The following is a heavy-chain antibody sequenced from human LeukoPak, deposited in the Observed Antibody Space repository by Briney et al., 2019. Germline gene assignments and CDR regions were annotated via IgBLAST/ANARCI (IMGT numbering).Heavy chain of an antibody. V-gene: IGHV4-30-2*01. CDR2: IYHSGST. Sequence: SQTLSLTCAVSGGSISSGGYSWSWIRQPPGKGLEWIGYIYHSGSTHYNPSLKSRVTISVDRSKNQFSLKLSSVTAADTAVYYCARVVSGPAAMDDAFDIWGQGTMVTVSS. CDR1: GGSISSGGYS. J-gene: IGHJ3*02. CDR3: ARVVSGPAAMDDAFDI. D-gene: IGHD2-2*01.